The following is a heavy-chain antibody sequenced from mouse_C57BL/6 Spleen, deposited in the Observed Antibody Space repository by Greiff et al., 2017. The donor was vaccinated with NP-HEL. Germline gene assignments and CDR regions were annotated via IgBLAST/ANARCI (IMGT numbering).Heavy chain of an antibody. CDR1: GYAFSSSW. V-gene: IGHV1-82*01. CDR2: IYPGDGDT. D-gene: IGHD1-1*01. CDR3: ASYGSSCDFDY. J-gene: IGHJ2*01. Sequence: QVQLQQSGPELVKPGASVKLSCKASGYAFSSSWMNWVKQRPGQGLEWIGRIYPGDGDTNYNGKFKGKATLTADKSSSTAYMQLSSLTSEDSAVYYCASYGSSCDFDYWGQGTTLTVSS.